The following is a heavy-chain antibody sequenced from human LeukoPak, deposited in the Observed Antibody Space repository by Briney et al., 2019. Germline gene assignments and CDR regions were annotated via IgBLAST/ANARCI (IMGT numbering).Heavy chain of an antibody. CDR3: TTAPAAYTFGY. V-gene: IGHV3-15*01. J-gene: IGHJ4*02. Sequence: GGSLRLSCAASGFTFSSYWMSWVRQAPGKGLEWVGRIKSKTDGGTTEYAAPVKGRFTISRDDSKNTLYLQMNSLKTEDTAVYYCTTAPAAYTFGYWGQGTLVTVSS. CDR2: IKSKTDGGTT. CDR1: GFTFSSYW. D-gene: IGHD2-2*01.